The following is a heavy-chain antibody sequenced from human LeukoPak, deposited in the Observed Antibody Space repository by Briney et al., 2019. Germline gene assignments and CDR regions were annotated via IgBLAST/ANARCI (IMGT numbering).Heavy chain of an antibody. V-gene: IGHV1-2*02. D-gene: IGHD3-9*01. CDR1: GYTFTGYY. Sequence: GASVKVSCKASGYTFTGYYMHWVRQAPGQGLEWMGWINPNSGGTNYAQKFQVRVTMTRDTSISTAYMELSRLRSDDTAVYYCARDLPGPRYFDWFNPSPWGQGTLVTVSS. J-gene: IGHJ5*02. CDR3: ARDLPGPRYFDWFNPSP. CDR2: INPNSGGT.